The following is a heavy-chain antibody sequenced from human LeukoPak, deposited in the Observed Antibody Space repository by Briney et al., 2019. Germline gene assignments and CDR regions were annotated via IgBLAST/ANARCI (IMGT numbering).Heavy chain of an antibody. CDR3: VRDSGSAWSGLFDS. CDR2: ISSSGSTI. Sequence: GGSLRLSCAASGFTFSSYEMNWVRQAPGKGLEWVTDISSSGSTIYYADSVKGRFTISRDNAKNSMYLEMKNLRGDDTGIYYCVRDSGSAWSGLFDSWGQGTLVTVS. D-gene: IGHD2-21*02. J-gene: IGHJ4*02. CDR1: GFTFSSYE. V-gene: IGHV3-48*03.